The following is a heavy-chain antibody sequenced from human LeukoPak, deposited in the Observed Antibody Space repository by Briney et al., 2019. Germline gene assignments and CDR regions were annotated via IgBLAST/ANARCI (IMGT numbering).Heavy chain of an antibody. J-gene: IGHJ4*02. D-gene: IGHD6-13*01. CDR2: IKQDGSEK. CDR3: AREGCHSSSWYFFDY. CDR1: GFTFSSYW. V-gene: IGHV3-7*03. Sequence: GGTLRPSCAASGFTFSSYWMSSVREAPGKGLEWVANIKQDGSEKYYVDSVKGRFTISRDNAKNSLYLQMNSLRAEDTAVYYCAREGCHSSSWYFFDYWGQGILVTVSS.